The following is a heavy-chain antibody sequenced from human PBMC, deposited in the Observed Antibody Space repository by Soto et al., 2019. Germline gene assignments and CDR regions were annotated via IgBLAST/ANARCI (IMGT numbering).Heavy chain of an antibody. CDR3: ARLGGDSSSWHAAFDY. J-gene: IGHJ4*02. CDR1: GGSISNNNW. Sequence: QVQLQESGPGLVKPSGTLSLTCAVSGGSISNNNWWSWVRQPPGKGLEWIGEIYHSGSTNYNPSLKSRVTISVDKSKNQFSLKLSSVTAADTAVYYCARLGGDSSSWHAAFDYWGQGTLVTVSS. CDR2: IYHSGST. V-gene: IGHV4-4*02. D-gene: IGHD6-13*01.